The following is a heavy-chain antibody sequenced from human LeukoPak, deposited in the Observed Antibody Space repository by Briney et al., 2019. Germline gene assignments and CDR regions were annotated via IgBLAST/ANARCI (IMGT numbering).Heavy chain of an antibody. CDR1: GGSISSYY. V-gene: IGHV4-59*08. CDR2: IYYSGST. D-gene: IGHD6-19*01. CDR3: ARHQYSSGLNWFDP. J-gene: IGHJ5*02. Sequence: SETLSLTCTVSGGSISSYYWSWIRQPPGKGLEWIGYIYYSGSTNYNPSLKSRVTISVDTSKNQFSLKLSSVTAADTAVCYCARHQYSSGLNWFDPWGQGTLVTVSS.